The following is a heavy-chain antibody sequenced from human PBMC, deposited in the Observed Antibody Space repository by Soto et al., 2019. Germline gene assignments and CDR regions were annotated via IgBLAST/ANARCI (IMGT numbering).Heavy chain of an antibody. CDR3: ARDESGYTSYLHFDY. CDR1: GFTFSSYS. V-gene: IGHV3-21*01. J-gene: IGHJ4*02. D-gene: IGHD5-12*01. Sequence: EVQLVESGGGLVKPGGSLRLSCAASGFTFSSYSMNWVRQAPGKGLEWVSSTSSSSSYIYYADSVKGRFTISRDNAKNSLYLQMNSLRAEDTAVYYCARDESGYTSYLHFDYWGQGTLVTVSS. CDR2: TSSSSSYI.